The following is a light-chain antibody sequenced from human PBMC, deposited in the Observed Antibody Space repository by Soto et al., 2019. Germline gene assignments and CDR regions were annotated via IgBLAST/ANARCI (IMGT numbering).Light chain of an antibody. CDR2: AAS. J-gene: IGKJ1*01. V-gene: IGKV1-39*01. CDR3: QQCDSTSWT. Sequence: DIQLTQYPSSLSASVGDRVTITCRASQGISTYLNWYQQKPGKAPKLLIYAASSLQSGVPSRFSGSGSETDFTLTISSLQPEDFATYSCQQCDSTSWTFGQGTKVDIK. CDR1: QGISTY.